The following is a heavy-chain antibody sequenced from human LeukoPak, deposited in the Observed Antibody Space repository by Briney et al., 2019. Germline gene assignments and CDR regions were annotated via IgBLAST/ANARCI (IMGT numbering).Heavy chain of an antibody. D-gene: IGHD3-22*01. CDR1: GYTFTSYG. J-gene: IGHJ3*02. Sequence: GASVKVSCKASGYTFTSYGISWVRQAPGQGLEWMGWISAYNGNTNYAQKLQGRVTMTTDTSTSTDYMELRSLRSDDTAVYYCARGEDYYDSSGYQPSAIWGAFDIWGQGTMVTVSS. V-gene: IGHV1-18*01. CDR2: ISAYNGNT. CDR3: ARGEDYYDSSGYQPSAIWGAFDI.